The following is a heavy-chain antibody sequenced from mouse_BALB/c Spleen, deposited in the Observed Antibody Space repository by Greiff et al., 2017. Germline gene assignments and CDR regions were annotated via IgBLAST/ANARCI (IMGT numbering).Heavy chain of an antibody. D-gene: IGHD1-1*01. CDR1: GYTFTSYW. Sequence: QVQLQQSGAELARPGASVKLSCKASGYTFTSYWMQWVKQRPGQGLEWIGAIYPGDGDTRYTQKFKGKATLTADKSSSTAYMQLSSLTSEDSAVYYCARDGCDGNWGQSTTLKVSS. CDR3: ARDGCDGN. V-gene: IGHV1-87*01. J-gene: IGHJ2*01. CDR2: IYPGDGDT.